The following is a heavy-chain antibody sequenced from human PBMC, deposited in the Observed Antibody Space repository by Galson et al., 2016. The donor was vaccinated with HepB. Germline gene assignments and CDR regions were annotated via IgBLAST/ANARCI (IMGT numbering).Heavy chain of an antibody. J-gene: IGHJ4*02. CDR2: ISNDESRK. D-gene: IGHD3-3*01. CDR3: ASDMNNFDFLGGPFDY. CDR1: GLTFSASG. Sequence: SLRLSCAASGLTFSASGMHWVRQAPGKGLEWVAAISNDESRKDYADSVKGRFIISRDTSKNTLYLQMYSLRSEDTAVYYCASDMNNFDFLGGPFDYWGQGTLVTVSS. V-gene: IGHV3-30*19.